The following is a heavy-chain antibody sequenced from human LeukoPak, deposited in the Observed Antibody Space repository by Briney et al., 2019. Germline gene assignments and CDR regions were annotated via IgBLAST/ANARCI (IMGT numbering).Heavy chain of an antibody. D-gene: IGHD2-2*01. CDR3: ARVPAAGTYYYYYGMDV. Sequence: GGSLRHSCAASGFTFSSYAMHWVRQAPGKGLEWVAVISYDGSNKYYADSVKGRFTISRDNSKNTLYLQMNSLRAEDTAVYYCARVPAAGTYYYYYGMDVWGQGTTVTVSS. CDR2: ISYDGSNK. CDR1: GFTFSSYA. V-gene: IGHV3-30-3*01. J-gene: IGHJ6*02.